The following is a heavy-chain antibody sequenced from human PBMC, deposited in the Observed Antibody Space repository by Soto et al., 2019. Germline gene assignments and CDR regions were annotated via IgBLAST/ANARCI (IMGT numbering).Heavy chain of an antibody. V-gene: IGHV3-23*01. Sequence: PGWSRSLSCAAPVFTFSSYAMSWVRQAPGKGLEWVSAISGSGGSTYYADSVKGRFTISRDNSKNTLYLQMNSLRAEDTAVYYCAKDPSSSPNWFDPWGQGTLVTVSS. CDR1: VFTFSSYA. CDR3: AKDPSSSPNWFDP. CDR2: ISGSGGST. J-gene: IGHJ5*02. D-gene: IGHD6-13*01.